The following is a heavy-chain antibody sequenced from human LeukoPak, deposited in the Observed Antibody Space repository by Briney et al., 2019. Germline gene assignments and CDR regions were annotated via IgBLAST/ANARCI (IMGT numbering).Heavy chain of an antibody. D-gene: IGHD5-24*01. CDR2: ISGSGLST. CDR3: AKDQSSERFLDY. Sequence: GGSLRLSCAASGFTFSSYAMTWVRQAPGKGLEWVSAISGSGLSTDYPDSVKGRFTISRDNSKNTLYLQMNSLGAEDTALYYCAKDQSSERFLDYWGQGTLVTVSS. CDR1: GFTFSSYA. J-gene: IGHJ4*02. V-gene: IGHV3-23*01.